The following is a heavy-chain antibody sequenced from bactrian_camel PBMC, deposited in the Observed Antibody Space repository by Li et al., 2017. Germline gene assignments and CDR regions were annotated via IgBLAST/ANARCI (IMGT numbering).Heavy chain of an antibody. CDR3: AWAASWYGGTSRDVFRYNS. CDR1: GYSYSSYC. Sequence: HVQLVESGGGSVQAGGSLRLSCTASGYSYSSYCMGWFRQAPVLGREGVALIVFASGKTYYTDSVKGRFTISKDNAKNTLYLQVNSLKPEDTAMYYCAWAASWYGGTSRDVFRYNSWGQGTQVTVS. CDR2: IVFASGKT. J-gene: IGHJ4*01. V-gene: IGHV3S1*01. D-gene: IGHD6*01.